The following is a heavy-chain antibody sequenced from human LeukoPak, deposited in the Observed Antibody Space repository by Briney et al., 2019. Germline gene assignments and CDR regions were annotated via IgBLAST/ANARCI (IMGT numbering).Heavy chain of an antibody. V-gene: IGHV4-34*01. CDR1: GGSFSGYY. D-gene: IGHD2-2*01. CDR3: ARPGYQLLIRGKYFDY. CDR2: INHSGST. J-gene: IGHJ4*02. Sequence: KTSETLSLTCAVYGGSFSGYYWSWIRQPPGKGLEWIGEINHSGSTNYNPSLKSRVTISVDTSKNQFSLKLSSVTAADTAVYYCARPGYQLLIRGKYFDYWGQGTLVTVSS.